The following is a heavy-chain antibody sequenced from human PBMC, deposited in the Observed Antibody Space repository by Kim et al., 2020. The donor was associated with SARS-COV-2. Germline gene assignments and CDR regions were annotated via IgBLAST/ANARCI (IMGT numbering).Heavy chain of an antibody. Sequence: GGSLRLSCAASGFTFSSYAMSWVRQAPGKGLKWVSGISSSGAGTFYADSVKGRFTISRDNSKNTLYLQMNSLRAEDTAVYYCAKEVGAFVALNYFDSWGQGTLVTVSS. CDR1: GFTFSSYA. CDR3: AKEVGAFVALNYFDS. D-gene: IGHD3-16*01. CDR2: ISSSGAGT. J-gene: IGHJ4*02. V-gene: IGHV3-23*01.